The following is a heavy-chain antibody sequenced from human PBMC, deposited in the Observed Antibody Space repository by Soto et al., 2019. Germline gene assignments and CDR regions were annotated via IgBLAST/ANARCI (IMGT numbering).Heavy chain of an antibody. CDR2: ISYDGSNK. D-gene: IGHD2-2*01. J-gene: IGHJ6*02. CDR1: GFTFSSYG. CDR3: ANDIVVVPAAKGYYGMDV. Sequence: QVQLVESGGGVVQPGRSLRLSCAASGFTFSSYGMHWVRQAPGKGLEWVAVISYDGSNKYYAHSVKGRFTISRDNSKNTLYLQMNSLRAEDTTVYYCANDIVVVPAAKGYYGMDVWGQGTTVTVSS. V-gene: IGHV3-30*18.